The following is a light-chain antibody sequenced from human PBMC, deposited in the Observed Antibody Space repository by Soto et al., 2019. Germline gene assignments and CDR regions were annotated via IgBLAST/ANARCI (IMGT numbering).Light chain of an antibody. J-gene: IGLJ2*01. CDR2: DVS. Sequence: QSALTQPASVSGSPGQSITISCTGTNSDVGAYNYVSWYHQHPGKAPKLIIYDVSDRPSGVSTRFSGAKSGNTASLTISGLQAEDEADYYCSSYTTNRTVVFGGGTKVTGL. V-gene: IGLV2-14*01. CDR3: SSYTTNRTVV. CDR1: NSDVGAYNY.